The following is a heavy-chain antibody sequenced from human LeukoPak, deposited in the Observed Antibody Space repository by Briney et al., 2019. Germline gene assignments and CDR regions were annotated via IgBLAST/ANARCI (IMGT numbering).Heavy chain of an antibody. CDR3: AGGDSSGSNRFDP. V-gene: IGHV4-59*01. CDR1: GGSINNYY. CDR2: IYYSGST. Sequence: PSETLSLTCAVSGGSINNYYWNWVRQSPGRGLEWIGYIYYSGSTKYDPYLKSRVTTSVDTSKKHFPPNLRSVTGADTAVYYCAGGDSSGSNRFDPWGQGTLASVSS. J-gene: IGHJ5*02. D-gene: IGHD3-22*01.